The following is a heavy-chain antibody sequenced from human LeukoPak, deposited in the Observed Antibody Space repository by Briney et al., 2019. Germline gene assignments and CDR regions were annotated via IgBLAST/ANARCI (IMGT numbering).Heavy chain of an antibody. J-gene: IGHJ6*02. CDR2: INCGGSP. V-gene: IGHV3-23*01. CDR1: GFTFSSYG. CDR3: AKGEGVAARSGMDV. D-gene: IGHD2-15*01. Sequence: PGGSLRLSCAASGFTFSSYGMSWVRQAPGKGLEWVSTINCGGSPYYADSVKGRFTISRDNSKNTLYLQMNSLRAEDTAVYYCAKGEGVAARSGMDVWGQGTTVTVSS.